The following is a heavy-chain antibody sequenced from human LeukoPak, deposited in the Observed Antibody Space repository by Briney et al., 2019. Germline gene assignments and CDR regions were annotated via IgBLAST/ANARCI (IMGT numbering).Heavy chain of an antibody. CDR3: ARRRLAAGGTDTFDI. CDR1: GFTFSSYW. J-gene: IGHJ3*02. CDR2: IKQDGSEK. D-gene: IGHD6-13*01. V-gene: IGHV3-7*01. Sequence: PGGSLRLSCAASGFTFSSYWMTWVRQAPGKGLEWVANIKQDGSEKYYVESVKGRFTISRDNAKNSLYAQMNSLRAEDTAVYYCARRRLAAGGTDTFDIWGQGTMVTVSS.